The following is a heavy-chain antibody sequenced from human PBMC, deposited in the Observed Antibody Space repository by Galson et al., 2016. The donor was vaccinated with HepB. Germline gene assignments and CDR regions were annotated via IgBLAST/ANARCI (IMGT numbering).Heavy chain of an antibody. CDR2: IKRKTDGGTT. J-gene: IGHJ5*01. CDR1: GFTFSNAW. Sequence: SLRLSCAASGFTFSNAWMSWVRQAPEKGLEWVGRIKRKTDGGTTDYAAPVKGRFTISRDDSKNTTYLQMNSLNIEDTAVYYCTTEGGYGTAMHWFDSWGQGTLVTVSS. D-gene: IGHD1-1*01. CDR3: TTEGGYGTAMHWFDS. V-gene: IGHV3-15*01.